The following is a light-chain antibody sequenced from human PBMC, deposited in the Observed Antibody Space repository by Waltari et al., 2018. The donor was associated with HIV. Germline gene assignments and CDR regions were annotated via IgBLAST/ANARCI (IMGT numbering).Light chain of an antibody. J-gene: IGKJ1*01. CDR2: DAS. V-gene: IGKV1-39*01. CDR1: QTITDK. CDR3: QQSFTSPLT. Sequence: DIQMTQSPSSLSASVGDRVTITCRSSQTITDKLNWYQQKPGEAPKVLIYDASTLETGVPSRFSGSGSGTEFTLTISSLQYDDFASYFCQQSFTSPLTFGQGTTVEIK.